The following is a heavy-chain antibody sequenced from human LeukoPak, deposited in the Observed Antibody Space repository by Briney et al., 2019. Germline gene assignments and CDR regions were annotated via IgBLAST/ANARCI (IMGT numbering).Heavy chain of an antibody. D-gene: IGHD3-22*01. V-gene: IGHV1-69*13. J-gene: IGHJ5*02. CDR3: ARNGQLYYDSSGYYHNWFDP. CDR1: GGTFSSYA. CDR2: IIPIFGTA. Sequence: SVNVSCTASGGTFSSYAISWVRQAPGQGLEWMGGIIPIFGTANYAQKFQGRVTITADESTSTAYMELSSLRSEDTAVYYCARNGQLYYDSSGYYHNWFDPWGQGTLVTVSS.